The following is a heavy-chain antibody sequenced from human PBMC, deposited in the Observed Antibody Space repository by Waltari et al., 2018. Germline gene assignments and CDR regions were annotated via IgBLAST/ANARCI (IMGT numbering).Heavy chain of an antibody. V-gene: IGHV4-4*09. J-gene: IGHJ2*01. CDR1: GGSISSYY. CDR3: ARAYDSSGYYVSYWYFDL. Sequence: QVQLQESGPGLVKPSETLSLTCTVSGGSISSYYWSWIRQPPAKGLEWIGYIYTSGSTNYNPSLKSRVTISVDTSKNQFSLKLSSVTAADTAVYYCARAYDSSGYYVSYWYFDLWGRGTLVTVSS. CDR2: IYTSGST. D-gene: IGHD3-22*01.